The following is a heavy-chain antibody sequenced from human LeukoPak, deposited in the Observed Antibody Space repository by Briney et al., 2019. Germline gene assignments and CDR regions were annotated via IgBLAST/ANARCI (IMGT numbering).Heavy chain of an antibody. D-gene: IGHD2-15*01. V-gene: IGHV1-2*06. Sequence: ASVKVSCKASGYTFTGHYMHWVRQAPGQGLEWMGRINPNSGGTNYAQKFQGRVTMTRDTSISTAYMELSRLRSDDTAVYYCARVFGFIGYCSGGSCYFDYWGQGTLVTVSS. CDR2: INPNSGGT. CDR3: ARVFGFIGYCSGGSCYFDY. CDR1: GYTFTGHY. J-gene: IGHJ4*02.